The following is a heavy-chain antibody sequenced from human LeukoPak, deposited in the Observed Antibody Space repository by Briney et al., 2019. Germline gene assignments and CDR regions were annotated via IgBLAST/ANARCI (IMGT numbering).Heavy chain of an antibody. V-gene: IGHV5-51*01. CDR2: IYPGDSDT. CDR1: GYSFSSYW. Sequence: GESLRISCKGSGYSFSSYWIGWVRQMPGKGLEWMVIIYPGDSDTRYSPSFQGQVTISADKSISTAYLQWSSLKASDTAMYYCARPWSSSGWVDYWGQGTLVTVSS. D-gene: IGHD6-19*01. CDR3: ARPWSSSGWVDY. J-gene: IGHJ4*02.